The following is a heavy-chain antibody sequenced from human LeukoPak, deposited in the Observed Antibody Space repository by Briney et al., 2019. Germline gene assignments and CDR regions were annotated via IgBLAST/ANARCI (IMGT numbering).Heavy chain of an antibody. V-gene: IGHV4-39*01. J-gene: IGHJ5*02. CDR2: IYYSGST. CDR1: GDSISSGSCY. CDR3: ARLGGYCSGGSCSHNH. Sequence: SETLSLTCTVSGDSISSGSCYWGWIRQPPGKGLEWIGSIYYSGSTYYNPSLKSRVTISVDTSKNQFSLKLSSVTAADTAVYYCARLGGYCSGGSCSHNHWGQGTLVTVSS. D-gene: IGHD2-15*01.